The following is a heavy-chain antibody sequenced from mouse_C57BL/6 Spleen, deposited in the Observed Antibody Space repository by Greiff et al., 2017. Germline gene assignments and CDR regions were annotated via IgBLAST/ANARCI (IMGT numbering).Heavy chain of an antibody. CDR3: ARKETIDAMDY. V-gene: IGHV1-63*01. Sequence: VQLQQSGAELVRPGTSVKMSCKASGYTFTNYWIGWAKQRPGHGLEWIGDIYPGGGYTNYNEKFKGKAKLTADKSSSTAYMQFSSLTSEDSAIYYCARKETIDAMDYWGQGTSVTVSS. CDR1: GYTFTNYW. J-gene: IGHJ4*01. CDR2: IYPGGGYT.